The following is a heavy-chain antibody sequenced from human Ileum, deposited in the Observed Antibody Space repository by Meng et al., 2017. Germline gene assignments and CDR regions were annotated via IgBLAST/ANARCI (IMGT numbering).Heavy chain of an antibody. CDR1: GFNFSDFY. D-gene: IGHD3-10*01. J-gene: IGHJ4*02. CDR2: ISAIGNT. Sequence: QVQLVESGGALVKPGGSLRLSCAASGFNFSDFYTGWVRQAPGKGLEFIACISAIGNTYFADSFLGRVTVSRDSAQKVLYLQMTRMRAEDTAVYYCAKSPRGIDFDDWGQGILVTVSS. V-gene: IGHV3-11*01. CDR3: AKSPRGIDFDD.